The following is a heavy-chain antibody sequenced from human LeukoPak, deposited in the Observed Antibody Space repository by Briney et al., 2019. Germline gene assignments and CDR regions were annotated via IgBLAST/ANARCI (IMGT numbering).Heavy chain of an antibody. J-gene: IGHJ4*01. V-gene: IGHV4-59*11. CDR3: ASHYSSTWQRVDY. CDR2: IYYSGST. CDR1: GGSISSHY. Sequence: SETLSLTCTVSGGSISSHYWSWIRQSPGKGLEWIGYIYYSGSTNYNPSLKSRVTISVDPSKNLFSLRLSSVTAADTAVYYCASHYSSTWQRVDYWGRGTRLTVSS. D-gene: IGHD6-13*01.